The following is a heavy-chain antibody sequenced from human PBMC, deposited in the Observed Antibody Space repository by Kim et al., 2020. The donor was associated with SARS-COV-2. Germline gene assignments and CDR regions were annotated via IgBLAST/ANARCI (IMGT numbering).Heavy chain of an antibody. CDR3: ARAYGFEYGMDV. D-gene: IGHD5-12*01. V-gene: IGHV1-69*13. CDR2: IIPIFGTA. J-gene: IGHJ6*02. CDR1: GGTFSSYA. Sequence: SVKVSCKASGGTFSSYAISWVRQAPGQGLEWMGGIIPIFGTANYAQKFQGRVTITADESTSTAYMELSSLRSEDTAVYYCARAYGFEYGMDVWGQGTTVTVSS.